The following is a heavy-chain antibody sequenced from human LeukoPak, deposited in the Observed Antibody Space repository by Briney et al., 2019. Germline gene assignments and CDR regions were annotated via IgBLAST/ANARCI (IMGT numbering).Heavy chain of an antibody. CDR3: ARAKGYSYGLQTDY. CDR2: IYYSGST. Sequence: PSETLSLTCTVSGGSISSSSYYWGWIRQPPGKGLEWIGSIYYSGSTYYNPSLKSRVTISVDTSKNQFSLKLSSVTAADTAVYYCARAKGYSYGLQTDYWGQGTLVTVSS. D-gene: IGHD5-18*01. CDR1: GGSISSSSYY. J-gene: IGHJ4*02. V-gene: IGHV4-39*07.